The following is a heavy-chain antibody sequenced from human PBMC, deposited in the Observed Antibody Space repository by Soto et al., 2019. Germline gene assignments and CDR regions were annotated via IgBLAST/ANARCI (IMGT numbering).Heavy chain of an antibody. Sequence: QVQLVQSGAEVKKPGSSVKVSCKASGGTFSSYTISWVRQAPGQGLEWMGRIIPILGIANYAQKFQGRVTITADKSTSTAYMELCSLRSEDTAVYYCARVGKYSSSWYWFDPWGQGTLVTVSS. CDR3: ARVGKYSSSWYWFDP. CDR2: IIPILGIA. V-gene: IGHV1-69*02. J-gene: IGHJ5*02. D-gene: IGHD6-13*01. CDR1: GGTFSSYT.